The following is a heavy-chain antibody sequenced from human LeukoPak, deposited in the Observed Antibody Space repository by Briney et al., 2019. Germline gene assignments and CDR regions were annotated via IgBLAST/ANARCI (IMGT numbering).Heavy chain of an antibody. CDR3: ARDLVVVVPAAIQGSEAFDI. CDR1: GYTFTSYG. V-gene: IGHV1-18*01. CDR2: ISAYNGNT. Sequence: ASVKVSCKASGYTFTSYGISWVRQAPGQGLEWMGWISAYNGNTNYTQKLQGRVTMTTDTSTSTAYMELRSLRSDDTAVYYCARDLVVVVPAAIQGSEAFDIWGQGTMVTVSS. D-gene: IGHD2-2*02. J-gene: IGHJ3*02.